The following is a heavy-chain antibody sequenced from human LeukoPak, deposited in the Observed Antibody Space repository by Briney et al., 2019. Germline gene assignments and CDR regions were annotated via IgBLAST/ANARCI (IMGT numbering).Heavy chain of an antibody. CDR1: GYTFTSYY. Sequence: SVKVSCKASGYTFTSYYMHWVRQAPGQGLEWMGGIIPIFGTANYAQKFQGRVTITADESTSTAYMELSSLRSEDTAVYYCARELVVVAAHWFDPWGQGTLVTVSS. CDR3: ARELVVVAAHWFDP. J-gene: IGHJ5*02. D-gene: IGHD2-15*01. CDR2: IIPIFGTA. V-gene: IGHV1-69*13.